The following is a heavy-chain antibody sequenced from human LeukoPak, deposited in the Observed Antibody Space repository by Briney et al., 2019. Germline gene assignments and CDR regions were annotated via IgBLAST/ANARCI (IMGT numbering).Heavy chain of an antibody. J-gene: IGHJ3*02. D-gene: IGHD3-3*01. CDR3: ATGYDFWSGYYPPDAFDI. V-gene: IGHV4-59*01. Sequence: SETLSLTCSVSGVSISAYYWSWIRQPPGKGLEWIGYIYYSGSTNYNPSLKSRVTISVDTSKNQFSLKLSSVTAADTAVYYCATGYDFWSGYYPPDAFDIWGQGTMVTVSS. CDR2: IYYSGST. CDR1: GVSISAYY.